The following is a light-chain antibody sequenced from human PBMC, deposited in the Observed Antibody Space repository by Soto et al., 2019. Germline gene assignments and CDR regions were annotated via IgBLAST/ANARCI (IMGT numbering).Light chain of an antibody. J-gene: IGKJ2*01. CDR1: QSVSSTY. V-gene: IGKV3-20*01. Sequence: EIVLTQSPGTLSLSPGERVTLSCRASQSVSSTYLAWYQQKPGQAPRLLIYGASSRATGIPDRFSGSVSGTDFTLTISRLEPEDFAVYYCQQYSSPPLYTFGQGTKLEIK. CDR2: GAS. CDR3: QQYSSPPLYT.